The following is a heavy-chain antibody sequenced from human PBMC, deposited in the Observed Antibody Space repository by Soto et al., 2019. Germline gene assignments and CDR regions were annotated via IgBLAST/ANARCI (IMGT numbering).Heavy chain of an antibody. CDR1: GYTFTSYG. V-gene: IGHV1-18*01. D-gene: IGHD6-19*01. CDR2: ISAYNGNT. J-gene: IGHJ3*02. CDR3: ARDHGPTLSFLWVAGYAFDI. Sequence: ASVKVSCKASGYTFTSYGISWVRQAPGQGLEWMGWISAYNGNTNYAQKLQGRVTMTTDTSTSTAYMELRSLRSDDTAVYYCARDHGPTLSFLWVAGYAFDIWGQGTMVTVSS.